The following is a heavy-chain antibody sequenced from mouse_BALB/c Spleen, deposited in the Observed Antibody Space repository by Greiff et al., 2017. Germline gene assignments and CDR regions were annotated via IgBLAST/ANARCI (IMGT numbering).Heavy chain of an antibody. D-gene: IGHD1-1*01. CDR2: ISYSGST. J-gene: IGHJ1*01. CDR1: GYSITSDYA. V-gene: IGHV3-2*02. Sequence: EVQLQQSGPGLVKPSQSLSLTCTVTGYSITSDYAWNWIRQFPGNKLEWMGYISYSGSTSYNPSLKSRISITRDTSKNQFFLQLNSVTTEDTATYYCARLSLLRSYWYFDVWGAGTTVTVSS. CDR3: ARLSLLRSYWYFDV.